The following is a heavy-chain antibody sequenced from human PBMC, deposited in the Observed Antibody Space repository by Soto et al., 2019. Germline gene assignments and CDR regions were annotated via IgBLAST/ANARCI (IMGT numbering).Heavy chain of an antibody. V-gene: IGHV4-59*12. D-gene: IGHD2-2*01. CDR1: GGSISSYY. J-gene: IGHJ5*02. Sequence: SETLSLTCTVSGGSISSYYWSWIRQPPGKGLEWIGYIYYSGSTNYNPSLKSRVTISVDTSKNQFSLKVISMTAADTAVYYCARGSYCSRTTCYQPYNWFDPWGQGTLVTVSS. CDR2: IYYSGST. CDR3: ARGSYCSRTTCYQPYNWFDP.